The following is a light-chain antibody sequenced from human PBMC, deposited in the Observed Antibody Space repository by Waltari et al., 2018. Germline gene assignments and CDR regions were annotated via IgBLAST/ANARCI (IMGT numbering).Light chain of an antibody. Sequence: DIVMTQSPDSLAVSLGERATINCKSRQSVLYSSKNKNYLAWYQQKPGQPPKLLIYWASTRESGVPDRFSGSGSGTDFTLTISSLQAEDVAVYYCQQYYSTPRAFGQGTKVEIK. V-gene: IGKV4-1*01. CDR1: QSVLYSSKNKNY. CDR3: QQYYSTPRA. CDR2: WAS. J-gene: IGKJ1*01.